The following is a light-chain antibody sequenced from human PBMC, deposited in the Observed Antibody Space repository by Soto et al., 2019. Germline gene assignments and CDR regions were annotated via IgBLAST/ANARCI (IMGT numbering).Light chain of an antibody. Sequence: DIQMTHSPSTLSASVGDRLTITCRASQSISASLAWYQQKPGKAPDLLIYDASSLESGVPSRFSGSGSGTEFTLTINSLQADDFATYYRQQHNSFSITFGQGTRLEIK. CDR2: DAS. J-gene: IGKJ5*01. V-gene: IGKV1-5*01. CDR3: QQHNSFSIT. CDR1: QSISAS.